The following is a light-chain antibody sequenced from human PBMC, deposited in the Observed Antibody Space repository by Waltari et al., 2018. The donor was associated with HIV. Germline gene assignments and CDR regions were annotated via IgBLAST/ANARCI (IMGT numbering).Light chain of an antibody. J-gene: IGLJ3*02. V-gene: IGLV1-47*01. Sequence: QSVLTQPPSASGTPGQRVTISCSGSSSNIGSNYVYWYRQLPGTAPKLLIYRNKQLPPGVPDRFSGSKSGTSASLAISGLRSENEADYYCAAWDASLSVWVFGGGTKLTVL. CDR3: AAWDASLSVWV. CDR2: RNK. CDR1: SSNIGSNY.